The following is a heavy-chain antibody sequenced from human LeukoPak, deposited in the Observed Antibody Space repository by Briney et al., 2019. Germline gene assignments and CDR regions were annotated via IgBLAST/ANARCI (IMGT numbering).Heavy chain of an antibody. V-gene: IGHV3-53*01. CDR1: GFTVSSNY. CDR3: ARDPGSGYEEHFDY. D-gene: IGHD5-12*01. Sequence: GGSLRLSCAASGFTVSSNYMSWVRQAPGKGLEWVSVIYSGGSTYYADSVKGRFTISRDNSKNTLYLRMNSLRAENTAVYYCARDPGSGYEEHFDYWGQGTLVTVSS. J-gene: IGHJ4*02. CDR2: IYSGGST.